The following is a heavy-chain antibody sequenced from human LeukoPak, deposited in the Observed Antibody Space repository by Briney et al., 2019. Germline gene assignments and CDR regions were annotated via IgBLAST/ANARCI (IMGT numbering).Heavy chain of an antibody. CDR1: GFTFSSYG. D-gene: IGHD3-10*01. CDR3: AKRAMVRGVIINRRNYFDY. J-gene: IGHJ4*02. Sequence: GALRLSCAASGFTFSSYGMHWVRQAPGKGLEWVAVISYDGSNKYYADSVKGRFTISRDNSKNTLYLQMNSLRAEDTAVYYYAKRAMVRGVIINRRNYFDYWGQGTLVTVSS. V-gene: IGHV3-30*18. CDR2: ISYDGSNK.